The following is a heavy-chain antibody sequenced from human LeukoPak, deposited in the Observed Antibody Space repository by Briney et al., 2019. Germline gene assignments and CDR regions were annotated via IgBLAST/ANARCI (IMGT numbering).Heavy chain of an antibody. J-gene: IGHJ6*03. CDR2: IRYDGSNK. CDR1: GFTFSSYG. CDR3: AREAARGYYMDV. V-gene: IGHV3-30*02. Sequence: GGSLRLSGAASGFTFSSYGMHWVRQAPGKGLEWVAFIRYDGSNKYYADSVKGRFTISRDNAKNSLYLQMNSLRAEDTAVYYCAREAARGYYMDVWGKGTTVTVSS. D-gene: IGHD6-6*01.